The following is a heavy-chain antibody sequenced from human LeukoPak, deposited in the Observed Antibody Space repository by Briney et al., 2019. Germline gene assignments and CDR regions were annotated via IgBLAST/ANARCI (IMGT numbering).Heavy chain of an antibody. J-gene: IGHJ4*02. CDR2: MNSDATNI. V-gene: IGHV3-74*01. CDR3: ALGSASGILDS. D-gene: IGHD3-10*01. Sequence: PGGSLRLPCAASGSPLTWYWTHWVRHVPGKGLVWVSRMNSDATNIKYPPPVNARFPISRDNSKNMVFLEMNGLRDEDTAIYYCALGSASGILDSWGQGTLVTVSS. CDR1: GSPLTWYW.